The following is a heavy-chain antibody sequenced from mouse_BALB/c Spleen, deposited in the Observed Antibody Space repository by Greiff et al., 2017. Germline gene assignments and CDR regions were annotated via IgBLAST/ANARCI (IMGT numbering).Heavy chain of an antibody. Sequence: DVQLVESGGGLVQPGGSLKLSCAASGFTFSSYGMSWVRQTPDKRLELVATINSNGGSTYYPDSVKGRFTISRDNAKNTLYLQMSSLKSEDTAMYYCAGSTMITADYWGQGTSVTVSS. J-gene: IGHJ4*01. V-gene: IGHV5-6-3*01. CDR2: INSNGGST. CDR1: GFTFSSYG. CDR3: AGSTMITADY. D-gene: IGHD2-4*01.